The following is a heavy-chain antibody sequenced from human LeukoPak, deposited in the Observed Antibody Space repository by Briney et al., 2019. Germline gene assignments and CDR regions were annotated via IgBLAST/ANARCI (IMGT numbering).Heavy chain of an antibody. D-gene: IGHD3-10*01. Sequence: PGASLRPSCAASGFTVSSNYMSWVRQAPGNGLGWVSVIYSGGSTYYADSVKGRFTISRDNSKNTLYLQMNSLRAEDTAVYYCAREGQYGSGSKYFDYWGQGTLVTVSS. CDR1: GFTVSSNY. V-gene: IGHV3-53*01. J-gene: IGHJ4*02. CDR3: AREGQYGSGSKYFDY. CDR2: IYSGGST.